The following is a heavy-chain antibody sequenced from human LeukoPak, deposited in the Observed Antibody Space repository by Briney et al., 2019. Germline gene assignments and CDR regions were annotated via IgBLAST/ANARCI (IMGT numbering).Heavy chain of an antibody. CDR1: GFIFDDYV. D-gene: IGHD3-22*01. Sequence: PGGSLRLSCAASGFIFDDYVMFWVRQAPGKGLEWVSLITWNGGGTSYADSVKGRFTISRDNSKNSLYLQMNSLTTEDTALYYCAKGHTMIVLLTPFDYWGQGTLVTVSS. CDR3: AKGHTMIVLLTPFDY. J-gene: IGHJ4*02. V-gene: IGHV3-43*01. CDR2: ITWNGGGT.